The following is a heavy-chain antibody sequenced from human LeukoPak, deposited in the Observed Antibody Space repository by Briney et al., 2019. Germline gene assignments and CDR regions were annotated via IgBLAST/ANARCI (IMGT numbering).Heavy chain of an antibody. CDR2: IRYDGSNK. Sequence: QPGGSLILSCAASGFTFSSYGMHWVRQAPGTGLEWVAFIRYDGSNKYYAESVKGRLTISRDNSKNTLYLQMNSLRAEDTAVYYCAKDLREGYYDSSGTFDYWGQGTLVTVSS. CDR3: AKDLREGYYDSSGTFDY. V-gene: IGHV3-30*02. J-gene: IGHJ4*02. D-gene: IGHD3-22*01. CDR1: GFTFSSYG.